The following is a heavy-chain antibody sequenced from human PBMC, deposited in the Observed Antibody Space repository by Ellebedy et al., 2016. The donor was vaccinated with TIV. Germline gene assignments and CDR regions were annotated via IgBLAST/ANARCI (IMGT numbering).Heavy chain of an antibody. D-gene: IGHD3-22*01. CDR3: ARDPLYYYDSSGYYGRYFDY. Sequence: GESLKISCAASGFSFGSYWMLWVRQPPGKGLEWVSRIKPDGSDITYADSVRGRFTISRDNAKNTLYLQMNSLRAEDTAVYYCARDPLYYYDSSGYYGRYFDYWGQGTLVTVSS. CDR1: GFSFGSYW. J-gene: IGHJ4*02. CDR2: IKPDGSDI. V-gene: IGHV3-74*03.